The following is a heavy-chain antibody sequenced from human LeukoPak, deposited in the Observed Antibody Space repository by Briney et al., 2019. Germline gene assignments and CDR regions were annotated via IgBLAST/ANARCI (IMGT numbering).Heavy chain of an antibody. V-gene: IGHV4-30-4*01. CDR3: ASNYWSYYYNAMDV. Sequence: PSESLSLTCTVPGGSISSRNYYWSWIRQPPGKGLEWIGFIHYSGDTYYKPSLKSRLTISLDTSKNLFSLNVNSVTAADTAVYFCASNYWSYYYNAMDVWGQGTTVTVSS. J-gene: IGHJ6*02. D-gene: IGHD2-8*02. CDR2: IHYSGDT. CDR1: GGSISSRNYY.